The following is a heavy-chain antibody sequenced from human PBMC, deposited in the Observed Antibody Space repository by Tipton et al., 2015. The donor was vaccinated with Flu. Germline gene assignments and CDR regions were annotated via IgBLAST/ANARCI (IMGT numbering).Heavy chain of an antibody. CDR1: GGSFSGYY. J-gene: IGHJ4*02. CDR2: INHSGST. CDR3: VAKIYLNSSGWDRIDY. D-gene: IGHD6-19*01. V-gene: IGHV4-34*01. Sequence: TLSLTCAVYGGSFSGYYWSWIRQAPGKGLEWIGEINHSGSTNYNPSLKSRVTISVDTSKKQFSLKLSSVTAADTAVYYCVAKIYLNSSGWDRIDYWGQGTLVTVSS.